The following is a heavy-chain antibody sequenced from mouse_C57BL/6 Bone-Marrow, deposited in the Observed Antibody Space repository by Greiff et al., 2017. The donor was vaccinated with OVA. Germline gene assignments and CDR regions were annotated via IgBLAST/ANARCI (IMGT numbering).Heavy chain of an antibody. CDR1: GYTFTSYG. D-gene: IGHD2-1*01. Sequence: QVQLQQSGAELARPGASVKLSCKASGYTFTSYGISWVKQRTGQGLEWIGEIYPRSGNTYYNEKFKGKAILTADKSSSTAYMELRSLTSEDSAVYYCTIHYGNDFSFAYWGQGTLVTVSA. J-gene: IGHJ3*01. CDR3: TIHYGNDFSFAY. V-gene: IGHV1-81*01. CDR2: IYPRSGNT.